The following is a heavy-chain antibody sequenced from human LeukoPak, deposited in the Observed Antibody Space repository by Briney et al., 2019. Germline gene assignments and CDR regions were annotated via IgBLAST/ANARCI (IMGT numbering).Heavy chain of an antibody. CDR3: AKERYSYAFDI. CDR1: GFTLSSYG. V-gene: IGHV3-30*18. CDR2: LSYDGSYK. J-gene: IGHJ3*02. Sequence: PGGSLRLSCAASGFTLSSYGMGWVRQAPGKGREWGAVLSYDGSYKFYADSVKGRFTISRGNSKNTLYLQMNSLRAEDTAVYYCAKERYSYAFDIWGQGTMVTVSS. D-gene: IGHD5-18*01.